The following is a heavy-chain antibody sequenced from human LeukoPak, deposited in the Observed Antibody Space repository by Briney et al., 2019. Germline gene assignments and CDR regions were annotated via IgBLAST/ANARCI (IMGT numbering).Heavy chain of an antibody. D-gene: IGHD3-22*01. Sequence: SETLSLTCAVSGYSISSGYYWGWIRQPPGQGVEWIGSIYHSGSTYYNPSLKSRVTISVDTSKNQFSLKLSSVTAADTAVYHCARRKSSGYYDWWGQGTLVTVSS. J-gene: IGHJ4*02. V-gene: IGHV4-38-2*01. CDR3: ARRKSSGYYDW. CDR2: IYHSGST. CDR1: GYSISSGYY.